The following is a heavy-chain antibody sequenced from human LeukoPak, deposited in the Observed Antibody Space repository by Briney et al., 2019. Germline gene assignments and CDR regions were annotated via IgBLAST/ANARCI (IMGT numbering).Heavy chain of an antibody. D-gene: IGHD6-6*01. Sequence: PSETLSLTCAVYTGSFIGYYWSWIRQPQGKGLEWIGEINHSGSTNYNPSLKSRVTISLDTSKNQFSLKLSSVTAADTAVYYCARESLAARRGRNWFDPWGQGTLVTVSS. CDR1: TGSFIGYY. CDR3: ARESLAARRGRNWFDP. J-gene: IGHJ5*02. CDR2: INHSGST. V-gene: IGHV4-34*01.